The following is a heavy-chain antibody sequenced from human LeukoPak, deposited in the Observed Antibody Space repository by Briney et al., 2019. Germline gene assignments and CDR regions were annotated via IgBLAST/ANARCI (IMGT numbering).Heavy chain of an antibody. CDR1: GGTFSSYA. CDR3: ARAGRYCSGGSCYSGPYYYYMDV. V-gene: IGHV1-69*05. Sequence: VASVKVSCKASGGTFSSYAISWVRQAPGQGLEWMGGIIPIFGTANYAQKFQGRVTITTDESTSTAYMELSGLRSEDTAVYYCARAGRYCSGGSCYSGPYYYYMDVWGKGTTVTVSS. CDR2: IIPIFGTA. D-gene: IGHD2-15*01. J-gene: IGHJ6*03.